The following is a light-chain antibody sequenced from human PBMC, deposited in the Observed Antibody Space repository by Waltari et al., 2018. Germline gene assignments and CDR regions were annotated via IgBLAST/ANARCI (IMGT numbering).Light chain of an antibody. Sequence: EIVLTQSPGTLSLSPGERATLSCRASQSVNKYLAWYQQRPGQAPRLLIYDASIRATGIPDRFSGSGSGTDFSLTISRLEPEDFAVYYCQKYVNLPATFGQGTKVEIK. V-gene: IGKV3-20*01. J-gene: IGKJ1*01. CDR3: QKYVNLPAT. CDR1: QSVNKY. CDR2: DAS.